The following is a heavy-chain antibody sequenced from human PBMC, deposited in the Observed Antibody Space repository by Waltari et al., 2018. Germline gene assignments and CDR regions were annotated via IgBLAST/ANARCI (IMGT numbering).Heavy chain of an antibody. V-gene: IGHV1-69-2*01. CDR3: ATLPGIAARRGFDY. CDR2: VDPEDGEP. D-gene: IGHD6-6*01. Sequence: EVQLVQSGAEVKKPGATVKISCKASGYTFTDYYMHWVQQAPGKGLEWMGRVDPEDGEPIYAEKFQGRVTITADTSTDTAYMELSSLRSEDTAVYYCATLPGIAARRGFDYWGQGTLVTVSS. J-gene: IGHJ4*02. CDR1: GYTFTDYY.